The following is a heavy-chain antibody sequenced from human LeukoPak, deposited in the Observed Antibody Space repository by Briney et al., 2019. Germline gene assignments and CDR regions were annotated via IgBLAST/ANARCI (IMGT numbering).Heavy chain of an antibody. CDR1: GFTFSNYA. Sequence: PGGSLRLSCAASGFTFSNYAMNWVRQAPGKGLEWISHIFSSSSISHADSVKGRFTNSRDNAKNSLYLQMNSLRDEDTAVYYCARSDYGDYGDYWGQETLVTVSS. CDR2: IFSSSSI. D-gene: IGHD4-17*01. CDR3: ARSDYGDYGDY. V-gene: IGHV3-69-1*01. J-gene: IGHJ4*02.